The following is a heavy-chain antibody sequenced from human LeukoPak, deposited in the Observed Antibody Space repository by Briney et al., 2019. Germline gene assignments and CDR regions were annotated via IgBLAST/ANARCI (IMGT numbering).Heavy chain of an antibody. V-gene: IGHV3-64*01. Sequence: QSGGSLRLSCAASGFTFSSYTMHWVRQAPGKGLEYVSAISSNGGSTYYANSVKGRFTISRDNSKNTLYLQMGSLRAEDMAVSYCARWRHSSGYYYDDWGQGTLVTVSS. CDR2: ISSNGGST. D-gene: IGHD3-22*01. CDR3: ARWRHSSGYYYDD. CDR1: GFTFSSYT. J-gene: IGHJ4*02.